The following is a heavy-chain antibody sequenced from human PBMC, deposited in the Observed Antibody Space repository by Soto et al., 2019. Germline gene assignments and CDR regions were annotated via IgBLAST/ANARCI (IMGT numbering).Heavy chain of an antibody. Sequence: GGSLRLSCAASGFTFSSYGMHWVRQAPGKGLEWVAVIWYDGSNKYYADSVKGRFTISRDNSKNTLYLQMNSLRAEDTAVYYCARDRLPTPLDYWGQGTLVTVSS. J-gene: IGHJ4*02. V-gene: IGHV3-33*01. CDR1: GFTFSSYG. D-gene: IGHD5-18*01. CDR3: ARDRLPTPLDY. CDR2: IWYDGSNK.